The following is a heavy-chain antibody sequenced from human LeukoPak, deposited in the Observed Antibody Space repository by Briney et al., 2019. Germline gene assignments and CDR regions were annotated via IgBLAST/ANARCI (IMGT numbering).Heavy chain of an antibody. CDR3: MAGTKRVDY. CDR2: ISSSSSNTI. D-gene: IGHD1-7*01. Sequence: PGGSLRLSCAASGFTFSSYSMNWVRQAPGKGLEWVSYISSSSSNTIYYADSVKGRFTISRDNAKNSLYLQMNSLRDEDTAVYYCMAGTKRVDYWGQGTLVTVSS. J-gene: IGHJ4*02. CDR1: GFTFSSYS. V-gene: IGHV3-48*02.